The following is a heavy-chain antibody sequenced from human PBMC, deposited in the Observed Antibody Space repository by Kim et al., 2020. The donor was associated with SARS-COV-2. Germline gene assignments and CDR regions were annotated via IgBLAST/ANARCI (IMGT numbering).Heavy chain of an antibody. Sequence: GGSLRLSCAASGCTFSSYDMHWVRQATGKGLEWVSAIGTAGDTYYPGSVKGRFTISRENAKNSLYLQMNSLRAGDTAVYYCARDSGSYGYFDLWGRGTLVTGPS. J-gene: IGHJ2*01. V-gene: IGHV3-13*01. D-gene: IGHD1-26*01. CDR3: ARDSGSYGYFDL. CDR1: GCTFSSYD. CDR2: IGTAGDT.